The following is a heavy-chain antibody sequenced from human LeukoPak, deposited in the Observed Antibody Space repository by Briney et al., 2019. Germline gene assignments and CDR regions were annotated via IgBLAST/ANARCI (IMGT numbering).Heavy chain of an antibody. CDR1: GFTFSSYA. D-gene: IGHD3-9*01. CDR2: ISGSGVGT. Sequence: LTGGSLRLSCAASGFTFSSYAMSWVRQAPGKGLEWVSAISGSGVGTYYADSVKGRFTISRDNSKHTLYLQMNSLRAEDTAVYYCARDGHGLRYFDWLNPQGEDDAFDIWGQGTMVTVSS. J-gene: IGHJ3*02. V-gene: IGHV3-23*01. CDR3: ARDGHGLRYFDWLNPQGEDDAFDI.